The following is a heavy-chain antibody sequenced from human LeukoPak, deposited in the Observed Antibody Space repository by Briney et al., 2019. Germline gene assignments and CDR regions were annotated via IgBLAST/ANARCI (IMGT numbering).Heavy chain of an antibody. J-gene: IGHJ6*02. Sequence: GGSLRLSCAASGFTFSSYEMNWVRQAPGKGLEWASYISSSGSTIYYADSVKGRFTISRDNAKNSLYLQMNSLRAEDTAVYYCARVELLPNYYYYGMDVWGQGTTVTVSS. V-gene: IGHV3-48*03. CDR2: ISSSGSTI. D-gene: IGHD1-26*01. CDR3: ARVELLPNYYYYGMDV. CDR1: GFTFSSYE.